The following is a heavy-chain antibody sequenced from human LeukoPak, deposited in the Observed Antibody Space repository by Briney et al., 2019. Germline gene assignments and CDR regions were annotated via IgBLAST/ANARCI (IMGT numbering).Heavy chain of an antibody. V-gene: IGHV4-39*01. CDR3: ARITGTTGLNFDY. CDR2: IYYSGST. J-gene: IGHJ4*02. D-gene: IGHD1-7*01. CDR1: GGSISSSSYY. Sequence: SETLSLTCTVSGGSISSSSYYWGWIRQPPGKGLEWLGSIYYSGSTYYNPSLKSRVTISVDTSKNQFSLKLSSVTAADTAVYYCARITGTTGLNFDYWGQGTLVTVSS.